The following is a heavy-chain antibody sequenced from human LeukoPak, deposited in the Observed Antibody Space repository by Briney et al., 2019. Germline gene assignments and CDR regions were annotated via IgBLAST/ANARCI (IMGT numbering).Heavy chain of an antibody. CDR1: GGSFSGYY. CDR3: ARDGPQGGYNYEEASSGMDV. Sequence: SETLSLTCAVYGGSFSGYYWSWIRQPPGKGLEWIGEINHSGSTNYNPSLKSRVTISVDTSKNQFPLKLSSVTAADTAVYYCARDGPQGGYNYEEASSGMDVWGQGTTVTVSS. J-gene: IGHJ6*02. V-gene: IGHV4-34*01. CDR2: INHSGST. D-gene: IGHD5-24*01.